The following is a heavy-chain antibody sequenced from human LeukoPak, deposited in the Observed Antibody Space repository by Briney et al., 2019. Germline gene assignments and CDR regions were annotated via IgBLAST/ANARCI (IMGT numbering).Heavy chain of an antibody. CDR3: GMSGDRVPLQDDVFDV. D-gene: IGHD1-26*01. V-gene: IGHV5-51*01. J-gene: IGHJ3*01. CDR2: IYPGDSGP. Sequence: GESLKIPCKVSGYSFTSYCIGWVRQMPGKGLEWMGIIYPGDSGPTYSPSFQGQVTISVDKSINTAYLQWGSLQASDAAMYYCGMSGDRVPLQDDVFDVWGQGTMVTVST. CDR1: GYSFTSYC.